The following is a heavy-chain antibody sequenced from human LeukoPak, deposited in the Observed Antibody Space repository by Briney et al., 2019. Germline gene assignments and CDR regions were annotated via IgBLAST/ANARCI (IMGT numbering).Heavy chain of an antibody. J-gene: IGHJ4*02. CDR2: ISAGGSTM. V-gene: IGHV3-48*02. Sequence: PRGSLRLSCAASGFTFSRYSINWVRQAPGKGLEWISYISAGGSTMYYADSVKGRFTISRDNAKNALYLQVSSLGDEDTAVYYCARGEYDWGQGTLVTVPS. CDR1: GFTFSRYS. D-gene: IGHD3-10*01. CDR3: ARGEYD.